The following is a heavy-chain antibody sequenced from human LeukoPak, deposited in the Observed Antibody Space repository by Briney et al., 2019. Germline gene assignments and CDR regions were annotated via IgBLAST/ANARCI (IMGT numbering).Heavy chain of an antibody. Sequence: GGSLGLSCAASGFTFSSSWMSWVRQAPGKGLEWVANIKQDGSETYYVDSVRGRFTISRDNAKNSLYLQMSGLRAEDTAVYYCARLSTATSDSDYWGQGTLLSVSS. D-gene: IGHD4-11*01. CDR2: IKQDGSET. J-gene: IGHJ4*02. CDR1: GFTFSSSW. V-gene: IGHV3-7*01. CDR3: ARLSTATSDSDY.